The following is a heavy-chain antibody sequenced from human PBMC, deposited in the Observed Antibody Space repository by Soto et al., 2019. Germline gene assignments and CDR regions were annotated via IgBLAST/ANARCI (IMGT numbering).Heavy chain of an antibody. J-gene: IGHJ4*02. D-gene: IGHD3-10*01. CDR1: GGSISSGGYY. Sequence: QVQLQESGPGLVKPSQTLSLTCTVSGGSISSGGYYWSWIRQHPGKGLEWIGYIYYSGSTYYNPSIKSRVTISVDTSKNQFSLKLSSVTAADAAVYYCATYGSGTYKPTTFDYWGQGTLVTVSS. CDR3: ATYGSGTYKPTTFDY. V-gene: IGHV4-31*03. CDR2: IYYSGST.